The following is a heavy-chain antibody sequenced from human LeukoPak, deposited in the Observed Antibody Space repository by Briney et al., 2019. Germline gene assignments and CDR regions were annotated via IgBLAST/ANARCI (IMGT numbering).Heavy chain of an antibody. J-gene: IGHJ4*02. CDR2: INPNRGET. D-gene: IGHD3-10*01. CDR1: GYTFTAYL. Sequence: ASVKVSCKASGYTFTAYLLHWVRQAPGQGLEWMGWINPNRGETDYAQNFQGRVTMTRDTSINTAYMDLNRLRPDDTAVYYCVRSPTSGTYYNRPYYFDYWGQGTLVTVSS. CDR3: VRSPTSGTYYNRPYYFDY. V-gene: IGHV1-2*02.